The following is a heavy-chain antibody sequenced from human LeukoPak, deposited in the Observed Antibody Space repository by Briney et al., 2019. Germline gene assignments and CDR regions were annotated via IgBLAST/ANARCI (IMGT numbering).Heavy chain of an antibody. Sequence: SQTLSLTCAVSGGSISSGGYSWSWIRQPPGKGLEWIGYIYHSGSTYYNSSLKSRVTISVDRSKNQFSLKLSSVTAADTAVYYCARAHCSGGSCYSIRFDPWGQGTLVTVSS. CDR1: GGSISSGGYS. V-gene: IGHV4-30-2*01. J-gene: IGHJ5*02. D-gene: IGHD2-15*01. CDR3: ARAHCSGGSCYSIRFDP. CDR2: IYHSGST.